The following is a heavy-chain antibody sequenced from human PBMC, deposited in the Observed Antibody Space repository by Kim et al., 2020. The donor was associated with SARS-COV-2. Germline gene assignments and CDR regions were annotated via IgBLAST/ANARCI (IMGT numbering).Heavy chain of an antibody. J-gene: IGHJ4*02. CDR3: ATEGIAAAGNDFDY. Sequence: AQELQGRVTMTTDTSTSTAYMELRSLRSDDTAVYYCATEGIAAAGNDFDYWGQGTLVTVSS. D-gene: IGHD6-13*01. V-gene: IGHV1-18*01.